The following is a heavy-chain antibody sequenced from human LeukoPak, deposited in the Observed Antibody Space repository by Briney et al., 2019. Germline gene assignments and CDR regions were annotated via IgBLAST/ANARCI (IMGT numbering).Heavy chain of an antibody. CDR3: ARDGYYGTNPNYYYYYMDV. CDR1: GFTFSTYS. D-gene: IGHD3-10*01. CDR2: ISGSSSYI. Sequence: PGGSLRLSCAASGFTFSTYSMSWVRQAPGKGLEWVSSISGSSSYIYYADSVKGRFTISRDNAKNSLYLQMNSLRAEDTAVYYCARDGYYGTNPNYYYYYMDVWGKGTTVTISS. J-gene: IGHJ6*03. V-gene: IGHV3-21*01.